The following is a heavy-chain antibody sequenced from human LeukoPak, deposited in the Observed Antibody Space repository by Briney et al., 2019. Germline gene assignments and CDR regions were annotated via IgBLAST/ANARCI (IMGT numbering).Heavy chain of an antibody. CDR2: INPNSGGT. Sequence: ASVKVSCKGFGYTFTGYYMHWVRQAPGQGVEWVGWINPNSGGTNYAQKFQGRVTMTRDTSISTAYMELSRLRSDDTAVYYCARARIELEPTPFDYWGQGTLVTVSS. D-gene: IGHD1-1*01. J-gene: IGHJ4*02. V-gene: IGHV1-2*02. CDR1: GYTFTGYY. CDR3: ARARIELEPTPFDY.